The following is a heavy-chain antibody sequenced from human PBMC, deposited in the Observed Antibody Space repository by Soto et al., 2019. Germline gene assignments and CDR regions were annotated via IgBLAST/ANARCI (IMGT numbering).Heavy chain of an antibody. CDR1: GVTFRNSD. D-gene: IGHD4-17*01. V-gene: IGHV3-30*18. Sequence: GGSLRLSXVVSGVTFRNSDMPGVRKTPGKGLEWVAMISADGNSEDYAASVKGRFTVSRENSKNTLYLQMDSLRVEDTAIYYCAKDVDYGGTPWGHWGQGALVTVS. CDR3: AKDVDYGGTPWGH. CDR2: ISADGNSE. J-gene: IGHJ4*02.